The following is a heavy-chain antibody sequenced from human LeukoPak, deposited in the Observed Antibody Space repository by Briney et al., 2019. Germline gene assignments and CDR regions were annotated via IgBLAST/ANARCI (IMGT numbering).Heavy chain of an antibody. D-gene: IGHD6-25*01. V-gene: IGHV3-9*01. Sequence: GGSLRLSCAASGFTFDDYAMHWVRQAPGKGLEWVSGISWNSGSIGYADSVKGRFTISRDNAKSLLYLQMNSLRVEDTAVYYCARDPSAGSESWGQGTLVTVSS. CDR2: ISWNSGSI. CDR1: GFTFDDYA. J-gene: IGHJ4*02. CDR3: ARDPSAGSES.